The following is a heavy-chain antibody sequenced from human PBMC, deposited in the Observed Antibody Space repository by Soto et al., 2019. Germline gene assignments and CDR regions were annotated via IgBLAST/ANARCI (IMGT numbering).Heavy chain of an antibody. Sequence: GGSLRLSCAASGFTFSSYAMSWVRQAPGKGLEWVSAISGSGGSTYYADSVKGRFTISRDNSKNTLYLQMNRLRAAATAVYYCAKDLSVSDENYSSGWLPYFDYWGQGTLITVSS. J-gene: IGHJ4*02. V-gene: IGHV3-23*01. CDR2: ISGSGGST. CDR3: AKDLSVSDENYSSGWLPYFDY. CDR1: GFTFSSYA. D-gene: IGHD6-19*01.